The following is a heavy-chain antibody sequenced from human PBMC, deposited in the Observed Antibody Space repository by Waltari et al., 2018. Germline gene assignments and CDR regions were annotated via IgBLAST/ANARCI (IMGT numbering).Heavy chain of an antibody. CDR2: INHSGST. V-gene: IGHV4-34*01. CDR3: ARVSLGTMIVVVNIYFDY. CDR1: GGSFSGYY. D-gene: IGHD3-22*01. J-gene: IGHJ4*02. Sequence: QVQLQQWGAGLLKPSETLSLTCAVYGGSFSGYYWSWIRQPPGKGLEWIGEINHSGSTNYNPSLNSRVTISVDTSKNQFSLKLSSVTAADTAVYYCARVSLGTMIVVVNIYFDYWGQGTLVTVSS.